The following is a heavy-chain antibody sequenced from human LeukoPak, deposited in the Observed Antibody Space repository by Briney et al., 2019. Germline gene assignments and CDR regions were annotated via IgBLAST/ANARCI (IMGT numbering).Heavy chain of an antibody. CDR2: IYYSGST. D-gene: IGHD6-6*01. CDR1: GGSISSGDYY. J-gene: IGHJ5*02. CDR3: ARGSSSSGWFDP. Sequence: PSQTLSLTCTVSGGSISSGDYYWSWIRQPPGTGLEWIGYIYYSGSTYYNPSLKSRVTISVDTSKNQFSLKLSSVTAADTAVYYCARGSSSSGWFDPWGQGTLVTVSS. V-gene: IGHV4-30-4*01.